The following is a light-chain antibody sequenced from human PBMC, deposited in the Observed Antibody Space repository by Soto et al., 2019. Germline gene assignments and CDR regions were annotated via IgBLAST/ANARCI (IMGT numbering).Light chain of an antibody. J-gene: IGKJ1*01. CDR3: QQYTDWPLT. CDR2: GAS. V-gene: IGKV3-20*01. CDR1: QSVSNSY. Sequence: EIVLAQSPGTLSLSPGDRATLSCRASQSVSNSYLAWYQQKHGQAPRLLIYGASSRATGIPDRFSGSGSGTDFTLTISRLEPEDFAVYYCQQYTDWPLTFGQGTKVDIK.